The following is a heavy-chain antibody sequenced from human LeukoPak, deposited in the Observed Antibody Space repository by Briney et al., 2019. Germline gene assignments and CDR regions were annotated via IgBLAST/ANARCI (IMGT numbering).Heavy chain of an antibody. V-gene: IGHV4-59*01. CDR2: IYYSGST. J-gene: IGHJ4*02. CDR1: GGSISGYY. Sequence: SETLSLTCTVSGGSISGYYWSWVRQPPGKGLEWIGYIYYSGSTNYNPSLKSRVTISVDTSKNQFSLKLSSVTAADTAVYYCARVGERASRYFDYWGQGTLVTVSS. CDR3: ARVGERASRYFDY. D-gene: IGHD3-10*01.